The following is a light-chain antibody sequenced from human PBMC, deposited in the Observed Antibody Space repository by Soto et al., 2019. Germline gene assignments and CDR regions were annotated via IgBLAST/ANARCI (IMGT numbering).Light chain of an antibody. CDR2: DAS. CDR1: ESISGW. J-gene: IGKJ1*01. V-gene: IGKV1-5*01. Sequence: DIQMTQSPSTLSASVGDRVTITCRASESISGWLAWYQQKPGEAPKLLIYDASTLESGVPSRFSGSGSETQFTLTISSLQPEDFATYYCQQHYTYPWTFGQGTKVEI. CDR3: QQHYTYPWT.